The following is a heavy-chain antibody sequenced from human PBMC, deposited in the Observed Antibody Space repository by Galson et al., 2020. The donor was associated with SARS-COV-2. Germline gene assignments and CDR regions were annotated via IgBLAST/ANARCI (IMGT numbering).Heavy chain of an antibody. CDR3: ARDSALQLWLLDYYGSGSPYYFDY. CDR2: ISAYNGNT. Sequence: ASVKVSCKASGYTFTSYGISWVRQAPGQGLEWMGWISAYNGNTNYAQKLQGRVTMTTDTSTSTAYMELRSLRSDDTAVYYCARDSALQLWLLDYYGSGSPYYFDYWGQGTLVTVSS. CDR1: GYTFTSYG. V-gene: IGHV1-18*04. J-gene: IGHJ4*02. D-gene: IGHD3-10*01.